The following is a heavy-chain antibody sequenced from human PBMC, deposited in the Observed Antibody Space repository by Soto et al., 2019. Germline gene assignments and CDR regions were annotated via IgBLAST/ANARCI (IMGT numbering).Heavy chain of an antibody. V-gene: IGHV4-34*01. CDR1: GGFFSGYY. D-gene: IGHD3-9*01. CDR3: ARESHDILTGPPWVWYFDL. CDR2: INDRGSI. J-gene: IGHJ2*01. Sequence: QVQLQQWGAGPLRPLETLSLTCGVSGGFFSGYYWAWIRQSPGKGLEWIGEINDRGSINYNPSLKRRVSISVDTSTNHYSLNLRSVTAADTAVYYCARESHDILTGPPWVWYFDLWGRGTLVTVSS.